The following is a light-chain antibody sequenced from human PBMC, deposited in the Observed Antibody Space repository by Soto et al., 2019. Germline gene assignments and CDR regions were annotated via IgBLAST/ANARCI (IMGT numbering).Light chain of an antibody. CDR3: QSYDSSLSGVV. V-gene: IGLV1-40*01. CDR1: SSNIGAGYD. Sequence: SVLTQPPSVSGAPGQRVTISCTGSSSNIGAGYDVHWYQQLPGTAPKLLIYGNSNRPSGVPDRFSGSKSGTSAFLAITGLQAEDEADYYCQSYDSSLSGVVFGGGTKVTVL. J-gene: IGLJ2*01. CDR2: GNS.